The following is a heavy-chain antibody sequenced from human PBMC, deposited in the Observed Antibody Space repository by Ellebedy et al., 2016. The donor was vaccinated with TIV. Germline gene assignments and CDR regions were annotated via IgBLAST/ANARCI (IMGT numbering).Heavy chain of an antibody. Sequence: ASVKVSXKASGYTFTSYGISWVRQAPGQGLEWMGWMNPNNGNTGYALKFQGRVTMTRNTSISTAYMELSSLRSEDTAVYYCARGGVVVVAYGMDVWGQGTTVTVSS. CDR3: ARGGVVVVAYGMDV. V-gene: IGHV1-8*02. D-gene: IGHD2-2*01. CDR2: MNPNNGNT. CDR1: GYTFTSYG. J-gene: IGHJ6*02.